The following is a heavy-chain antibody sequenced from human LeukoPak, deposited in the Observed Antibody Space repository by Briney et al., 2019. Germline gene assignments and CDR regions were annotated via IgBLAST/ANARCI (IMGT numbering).Heavy chain of an antibody. V-gene: IGHV1-2*02. J-gene: IGHJ2*01. D-gene: IGHD5-24*01. CDR3: ARTLGGNYVEMATGVDL. Sequence: ASVKVSCTASGYTFTGYYMHWVRQAPGQGLEWMGWINPNSGGTNYAAKFQGRVTMTTDTSTSTGYMELTSLRSDDTAVYYCARTLGGNYVEMATGVDLWGRGTLVIVSS. CDR2: INPNSGGT. CDR1: GYTFTGYY.